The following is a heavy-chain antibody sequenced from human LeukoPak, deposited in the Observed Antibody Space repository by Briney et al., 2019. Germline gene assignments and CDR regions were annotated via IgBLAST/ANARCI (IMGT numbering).Heavy chain of an antibody. CDR3: ARRGNWGFSDY. J-gene: IGHJ4*02. CDR1: GGSISSNY. Sequence: PSETLSLTCTVSGGSISSNYWSWIRQPPGKGLEWIGYINTSGSTNYNPSLKSRVSISLDTSRNQFSLKLTSVTAADTAVYYCARRGNWGFSDYWGQGILVSVSS. V-gene: IGHV4-4*09. CDR2: INTSGST. D-gene: IGHD7-27*01.